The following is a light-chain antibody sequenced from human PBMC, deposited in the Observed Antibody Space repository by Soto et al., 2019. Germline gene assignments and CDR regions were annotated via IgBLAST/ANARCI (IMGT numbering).Light chain of an antibody. V-gene: IGKV1-12*01. CDR1: QGISSR. J-gene: IGKJ4*01. CDR2: TAS. Sequence: DIPMTQAPVTLCSALTYRRTITFRASQGISSRLAWYQQKPGKAPKLLIYTASSLQSGVPSRFSGSGSGTDFTLTIASLQPEDFATYYCQQYNSLPLNFGGGSKVEIK. CDR3: QQYNSLPLN.